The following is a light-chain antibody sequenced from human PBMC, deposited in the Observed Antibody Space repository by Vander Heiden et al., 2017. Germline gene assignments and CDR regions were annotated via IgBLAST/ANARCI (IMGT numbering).Light chain of an antibody. Sequence: DIVYTQSTATLSLSPGERATLSCRASQSVSSYLAWYQQKPGQAPRLLIYDASNRATGIPARFSGSGSGTDFTLTISSLEPEDFAVYYCQQRSNWPPLTFGPGTKVDIK. CDR3: QQRSNWPPLT. J-gene: IGKJ3*01. V-gene: IGKV3-11*01. CDR1: QSVSSY. CDR2: DAS.